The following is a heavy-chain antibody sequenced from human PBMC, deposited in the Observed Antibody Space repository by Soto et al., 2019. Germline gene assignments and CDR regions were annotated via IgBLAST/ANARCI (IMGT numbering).Heavy chain of an antibody. CDR3: ARERGVAPPVAGNTHYYYYMDV. J-gene: IGHJ6*03. CDR1: GSSFTNYG. V-gene: IGHV1-18*01. CDR2: ISGFNGNT. Sequence: QDQLVQSGAEVKKPGASVTVSCKASGSSFTNYGITWVRQAPGQGLEWMGWISGFNGNTHYAQKLQGRVTMTTDASTSTAYMELRSLRSDDTAVYYCARERGVAPPVAGNTHYYYYMDVWGKGTTVTVSS. D-gene: IGHD6-19*01.